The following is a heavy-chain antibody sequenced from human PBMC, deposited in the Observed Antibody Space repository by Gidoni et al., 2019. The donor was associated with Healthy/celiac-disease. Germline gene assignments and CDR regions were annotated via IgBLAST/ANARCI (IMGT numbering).Heavy chain of an antibody. Sequence: QVQLQESGPGMVKPSGTLFLTFDVSGGSIRSSKWWSCVRPPPGKGLEWIGEIYHSGSTNYNPSLKSRVTISVDKSKNQFSLKLSSVTAADTAVYYCAREGSGSFNWFDPWGQGTLVTVSS. CDR2: IYHSGST. CDR1: GGSIRSSKW. J-gene: IGHJ5*02. D-gene: IGHD3-10*01. CDR3: AREGSGSFNWFDP. V-gene: IGHV4-4*02.